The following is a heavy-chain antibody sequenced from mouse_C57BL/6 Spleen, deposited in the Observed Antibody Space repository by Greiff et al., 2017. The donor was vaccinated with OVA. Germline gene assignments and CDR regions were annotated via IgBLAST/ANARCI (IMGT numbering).Heavy chain of an antibody. CDR3: ARGTTVVAPYYYAMDY. J-gene: IGHJ4*01. D-gene: IGHD1-1*01. V-gene: IGHV5-17*01. CDR1: GFTFSDYG. CDR2: ISSGSSTI. Sequence: EVKLVESGGGLVKPGGSLKLSCAASGFTFSDYGMHWVRQAPEKGLEWVAYISSGSSTIYYADTVKGRITISRDNAKNTLFLQMTSLRSEDTAMYYCARGTTVVAPYYYAMDYWGQGTSVTVSS.